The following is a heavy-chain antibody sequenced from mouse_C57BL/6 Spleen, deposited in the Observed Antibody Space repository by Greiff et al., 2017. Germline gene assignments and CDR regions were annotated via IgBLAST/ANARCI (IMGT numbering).Heavy chain of an antibody. D-gene: IGHD1-1*01. J-gene: IGHJ2*01. CDR1: GYTFTSYW. Sequence: QVQLQQPGAELVKPGASVKLSCKASGYTFTSYWMHWVKQRPGRGLEWIGKIDPNSGGTKYNQKFKSKATLTVDKPSSTAYMQLSSLTSADSAVYYGARANYYGTGGYFDYWGQGTTLTVSS. CDR3: ARANYYGTGGYFDY. CDR2: IDPNSGGT. V-gene: IGHV1-72*01.